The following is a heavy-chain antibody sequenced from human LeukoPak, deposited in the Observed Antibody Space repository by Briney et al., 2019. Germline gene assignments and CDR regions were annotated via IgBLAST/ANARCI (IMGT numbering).Heavy chain of an antibody. V-gene: IGHV4-4*07. J-gene: IGHJ4*02. D-gene: IGHD3-22*01. CDR3: ARANSYDSSGHYYEFDY. CDR1: GGSINGFY. CDR2: IYSSGGT. Sequence: SEALSLTCTVSGGSINGFYWNWIRQPAGKRLEWIGRIYSSGGTDYNPSLKSRVTVSVDTSKNHFSLKLTSVTAADTAVYYCARANSYDSSGHYYEFDYWGQGTLVTVSS.